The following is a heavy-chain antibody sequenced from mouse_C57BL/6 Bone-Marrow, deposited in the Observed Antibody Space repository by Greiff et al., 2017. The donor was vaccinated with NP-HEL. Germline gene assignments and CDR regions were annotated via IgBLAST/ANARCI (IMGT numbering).Heavy chain of an antibody. V-gene: IGHV1-53*01. CDR1: GYTFTSYW. D-gene: IGHD1-1*01. J-gene: IGHJ4*01. CDR2: INPSNGGT. Sequence: QVQLKQSGAELVKPGASVKLSCKASGYTFTSYWMHWVKQRPGQGLEWIGNINPSNGGTNYNEKFKSKATLTVDKSSSTAYMQLSSLTSEDSAVYYCARGGSSSHYYAMDYWGQGTSVTVSS. CDR3: ARGGSSSHYYAMDY.